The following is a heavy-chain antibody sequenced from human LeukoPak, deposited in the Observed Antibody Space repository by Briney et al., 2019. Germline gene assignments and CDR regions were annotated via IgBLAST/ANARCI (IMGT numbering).Heavy chain of an antibody. Sequence: PGGSLRLSCAASGFTFSSYAMHWVRQAPGKGLEWVAVMSYDGSNTYYADSVKGRFTISRDNSKNTLYLQLNSLRVEDTAVYYCARGDYPYYFDYWGQGTLVTVSS. V-gene: IGHV3-30-3*01. CDR3: ARGDYPYYFDY. CDR1: GFTFSSYA. J-gene: IGHJ4*02. D-gene: IGHD4-17*01. CDR2: MSYDGSNT.